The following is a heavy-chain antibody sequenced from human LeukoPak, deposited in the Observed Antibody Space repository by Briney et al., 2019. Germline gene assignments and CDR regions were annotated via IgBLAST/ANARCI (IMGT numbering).Heavy chain of an antibody. CDR1: GFTFSDDA. CDR3: ANYDILTGYPGGY. D-gene: IGHD3-9*01. J-gene: IGHJ4*02. Sequence: GRSLRLSCTVSGFTFSDDAMSWVRQAPGKGLERVGFIRSKAFGGTTQYAASVKGRFTISRDDSKSIAYLQMNSLKTEDTAVYYCANYDILTGYPGGYWGQGTLVTVSS. CDR2: IRSKAFGGTT. V-gene: IGHV3-49*04.